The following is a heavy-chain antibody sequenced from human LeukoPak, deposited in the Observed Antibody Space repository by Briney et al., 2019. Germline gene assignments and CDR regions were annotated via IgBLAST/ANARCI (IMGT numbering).Heavy chain of an antibody. J-gene: IGHJ4*02. CDR1: GYTFTGYY. V-gene: IGHV1-46*01. Sequence: ASVKVSCKASGYTFTGYYMHWVRQAPGQGLEWMGWINPSGGSTSYAQKFQGRVTMTRDASTSTVYMELSSLRSEDTAVYYCARGGEIPHYDFWSGYYGPSCFDYWGQGTLVTVSS. CDR3: ARGGEIPHYDFWSGYYGPSCFDY. CDR2: INPSGGST. D-gene: IGHD3-3*01.